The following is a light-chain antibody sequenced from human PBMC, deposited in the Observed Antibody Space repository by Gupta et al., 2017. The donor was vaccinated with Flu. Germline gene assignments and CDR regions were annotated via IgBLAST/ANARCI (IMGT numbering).Light chain of an antibody. V-gene: IGKV1-27*01. CDR1: QGIRNY. J-gene: IGKJ4*01. Sequence: DIQMTQSPSFLSASIGDRVTITCRASQGIRNYLAWYQQKPGKFPKLLIYAASTLQSGAPSRFSGSGSGTDFTLTISSLQPEDVATYYCQKYSSALGPLTFGGGTKVDIK. CDR2: AAS. CDR3: QKYSSALGPLT.